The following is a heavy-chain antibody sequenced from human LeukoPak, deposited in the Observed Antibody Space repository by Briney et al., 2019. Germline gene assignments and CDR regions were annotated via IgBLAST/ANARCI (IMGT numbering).Heavy chain of an antibody. V-gene: IGHV4-34*01. CDR1: GVSFSGYY. Sequence: PSETLSLSCAVSGVSFSGYYWSWIRQPPGKGLEWVWEINHSGSTNYNPSLKSRVTISVDTSKNQFSLKLSSVTAADTAVYYCASPKYSYCPTWFDLWGQGTLVTVSS. J-gene: IGHJ5*02. D-gene: IGHD5-18*01. CDR2: INHSGST. CDR3: ASPKYSYCPTWFDL.